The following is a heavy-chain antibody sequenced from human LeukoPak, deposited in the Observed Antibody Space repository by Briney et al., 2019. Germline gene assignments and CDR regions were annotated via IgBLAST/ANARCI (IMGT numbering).Heavy chain of an antibody. J-gene: IGHJ5*02. CDR3: ARDNSVRDEAWWFNP. D-gene: IGHD5-24*01. Sequence: SETLSLTCIVSGYSISSGYYWGWIGQPPGKGLEGMGSIYHSGSTYYNPSLKSRVTISVDTSKNQFSLKLSSVTAADTAVYYCARDNSVRDEAWWFNPWGQGTLVTVSS. CDR1: GYSISSGYY. V-gene: IGHV4-38-2*02. CDR2: IYHSGST.